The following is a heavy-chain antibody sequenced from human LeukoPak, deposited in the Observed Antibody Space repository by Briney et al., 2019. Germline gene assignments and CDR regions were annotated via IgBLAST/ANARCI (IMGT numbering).Heavy chain of an antibody. CDR1: GFTFSSYA. CDR3: AKVGPGFGTELVPTAMCMDV. CDR2: ISGGGDST. Sequence: GGSLRLSCAASGFTFSSYAMSWVRQAPGSGLEWVSSISGGGDSTYYAGSVKGRFTISRDNSKNTLYLRMNSLRAEDTAIYYCAKVGPGFGTELVPTAMCMDVWGQGTTVTVSS. V-gene: IGHV3-23*01. D-gene: IGHD2-2*01. J-gene: IGHJ6*02.